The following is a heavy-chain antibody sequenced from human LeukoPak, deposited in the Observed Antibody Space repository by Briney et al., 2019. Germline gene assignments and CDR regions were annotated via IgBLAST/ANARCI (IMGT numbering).Heavy chain of an antibody. Sequence: GGSLRFSCAASGFTFSSYAMSWVRQAPGKGLEWVSAISGSGGSTYYADSVKGRFTISRDNSKNTLYLQMNSLRAEDTAVYYCANAAYCGGDCYPVGVYYWGQGTLVTVSS. CDR2: ISGSGGST. CDR3: ANAAYCGGDCYPVGVYY. CDR1: GFTFSSYA. D-gene: IGHD2-21*02. V-gene: IGHV3-23*01. J-gene: IGHJ4*02.